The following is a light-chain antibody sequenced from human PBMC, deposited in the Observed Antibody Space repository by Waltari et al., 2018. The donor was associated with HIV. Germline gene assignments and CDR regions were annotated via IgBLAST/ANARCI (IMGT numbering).Light chain of an antibody. V-gene: IGKV3-20*01. Sequence: EFVLTQSPGPMSLSPGARATLSCRASQSVSSSYLAWYQQRPGQAPRRLIYGASSRAAGIPDRFTGSGSGTDFTLTISRLEPEDFAVYYCQHFDTSLPKYTFGQGTKLEIK. CDR3: QHFDTSLPKYT. CDR2: GAS. CDR1: QSVSSSY. J-gene: IGKJ2*01.